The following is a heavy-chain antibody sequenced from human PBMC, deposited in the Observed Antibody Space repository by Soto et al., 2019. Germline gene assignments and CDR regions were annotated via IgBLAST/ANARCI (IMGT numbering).Heavy chain of an antibody. V-gene: IGHV3-49*04. CDR3: TRSPYDFWSGYNPTYYYYGMDV. J-gene: IGHJ6*02. CDR2: IRSKAYGGTT. CDR1: GFTFGDYA. Sequence: GSLRLSCTASGFTFGDYAMSWVRQAPGKGLEWVGFIRSKAYGGTTEYAASVKGRFTISRDDSKSIAYLQMNSLKTEDTAVYYCTRSPYDFWSGYNPTYYYYGMDVWGQGTTVTVSS. D-gene: IGHD3-3*01.